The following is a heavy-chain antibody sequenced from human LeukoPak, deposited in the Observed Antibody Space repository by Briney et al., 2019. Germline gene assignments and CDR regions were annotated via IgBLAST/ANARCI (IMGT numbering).Heavy chain of an antibody. CDR2: IIQSGST. V-gene: IGHV4-34*12. D-gene: IGHD3-9*01. CDR1: GGSFSGYS. J-gene: IGHJ6*03. CDR3: ARIYYDILTGYQVNYYYYMDV. Sequence: SETLSLTCAVSGGSFSGYSWNWIRQPPGKGLEWIGEIIQSGSTNYNPSLKSRLTISLDTSTNQFSLRLNSVIAADTAVYYCARIYYDILTGYQVNYYYYMDVWGKGTTVTISS.